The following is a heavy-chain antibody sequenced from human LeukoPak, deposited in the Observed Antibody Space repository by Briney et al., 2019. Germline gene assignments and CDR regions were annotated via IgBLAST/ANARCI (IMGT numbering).Heavy chain of an antibody. CDR1: GGSISSYY. D-gene: IGHD1-26*01. J-gene: IGHJ4*02. CDR2: IYYSGST. Sequence: SETLSFTCTVSGGSISSYYWSWIRQPPGKGLEWIGYIYYSGSTNYNPSLESRLTISVASSKNQFSLKLSSVTAADTAVYYCARAIEVGAMTPFDYWGQGTLVTVSS. V-gene: IGHV4-59*01. CDR3: ARAIEVGAMTPFDY.